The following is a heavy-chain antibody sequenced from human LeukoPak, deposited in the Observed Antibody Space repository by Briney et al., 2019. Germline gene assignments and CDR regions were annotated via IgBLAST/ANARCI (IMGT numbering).Heavy chain of an antibody. CDR3: AKVLGFLEWPLMDV. J-gene: IGHJ6*03. V-gene: IGHV3-23*01. CDR2: ISGSGGST. Sequence: PGRSLRLSCAASGFTFSSYAMSWVRQAPGKGLEWVSAISGSGGSTYYADSVKGRFTISRDNSKNTLYLQMNSLRAEDTAVYYCAKVLGFLEWPLMDVWGKGTTVTVSS. D-gene: IGHD3-3*01. CDR1: GFTFSSYA.